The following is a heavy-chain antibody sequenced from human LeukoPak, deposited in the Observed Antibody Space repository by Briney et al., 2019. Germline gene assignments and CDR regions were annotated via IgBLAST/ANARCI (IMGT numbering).Heavy chain of an antibody. CDR3: AKDSPQLERSAEYFQH. V-gene: IGHV3-23*01. CDR2: ISGSGGST. J-gene: IGHJ1*01. CDR1: GFTFSSYA. Sequence: GGSLRLSCAASGFTFSSYAMSWVRQAPAKGLEWVSAISGSGGSTYYADSVKGRFTISRDNSKNTLYLQMNSLRAEDTAVYYCAKDSPQLERSAEYFQHWGQGTLVTVSS. D-gene: IGHD5-24*01.